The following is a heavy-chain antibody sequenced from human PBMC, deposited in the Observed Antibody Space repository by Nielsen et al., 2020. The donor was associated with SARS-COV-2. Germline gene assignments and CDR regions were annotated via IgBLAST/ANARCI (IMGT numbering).Heavy chain of an antibody. V-gene: IGHV1-46*01. CDR2: INPSGGST. CDR1: GYTFTSYY. Sequence: ASVKVSCKASGYTFTSYYMHWVRQAPGQGLEWMGIINPSGGSTSYAQKFQGRVTMTRDTSISTAYMELSRLRSDDTAVYYCASSGYGVGGWFDPWGQGTLVTVSS. CDR3: ASSGYGVGGWFDP. D-gene: IGHD5-12*01. J-gene: IGHJ5*02.